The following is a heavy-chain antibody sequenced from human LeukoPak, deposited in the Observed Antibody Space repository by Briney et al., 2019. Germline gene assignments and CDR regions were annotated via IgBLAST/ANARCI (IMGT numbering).Heavy chain of an antibody. CDR2: IWYDGTSK. Sequence: GGSLRLSCAAAGFSLSAYGVHWVRQAPGKGLEWVAVIWYDGTSKDYADSVKGRFTFSRDNSKNTLYLQMNSLTVEDTAVYYCARSQSSSLIDYWGQGTLVTVSS. CDR3: ARSQSSSLIDY. CDR1: GFSLSAYG. D-gene: IGHD6-13*01. V-gene: IGHV3-33*01. J-gene: IGHJ4*02.